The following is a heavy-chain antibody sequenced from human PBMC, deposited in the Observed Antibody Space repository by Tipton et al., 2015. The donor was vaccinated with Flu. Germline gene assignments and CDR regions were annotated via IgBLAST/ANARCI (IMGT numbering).Heavy chain of an antibody. D-gene: IGHD6-13*01. Sequence: LRLSCTVSGGSISSYYWSWIRQPAGKGLEWIGRIYTSGSTNYNPSLKSRVTMSVDTSKNQLSLKLSSVTAADTAVYYCARDLWQQLDYNWFDPWGQGTLVTVSS. J-gene: IGHJ5*02. V-gene: IGHV4-4*07. CDR1: GGSISSYY. CDR3: ARDLWQQLDYNWFDP. CDR2: IYTSGST.